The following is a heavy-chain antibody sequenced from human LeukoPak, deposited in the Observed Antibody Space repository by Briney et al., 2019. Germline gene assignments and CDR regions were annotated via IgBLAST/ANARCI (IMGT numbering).Heavy chain of an antibody. J-gene: IGHJ6*02. Sequence: PGGSLRLSCAASGFTFSDYYMSWIRQAPGKGLEWVSYISSSGSTIYYADSVKGRFTISRDNAKNSLYLQMNSLRAEDTAVYYCASTTYYDFWSGYKPAFDYYYGMDVWGQGTTVTVSS. CDR2: ISSSGSTI. CDR1: GFTFSDYY. CDR3: ASTTYYDFWSGYKPAFDYYYGMDV. D-gene: IGHD3-3*01. V-gene: IGHV3-11*01.